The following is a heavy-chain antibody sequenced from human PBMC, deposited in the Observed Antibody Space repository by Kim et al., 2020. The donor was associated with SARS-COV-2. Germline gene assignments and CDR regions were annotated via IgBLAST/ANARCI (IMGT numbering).Heavy chain of an antibody. Sequence: GGSLRLSCAASGFTFSSYAMHWVRQAPGKGLEWVAVISYDGSNKYYADSVKGRFTISRDNSKNTLYLQMNSLRAEDTAVYYCARGSLYCSSTSCYPFDYWGQGTLVTVSS. D-gene: IGHD2-2*01. CDR1: GFTFSSYA. J-gene: IGHJ4*02. V-gene: IGHV3-30-3*01. CDR3: ARGSLYCSSTSCYPFDY. CDR2: ISYDGSNK.